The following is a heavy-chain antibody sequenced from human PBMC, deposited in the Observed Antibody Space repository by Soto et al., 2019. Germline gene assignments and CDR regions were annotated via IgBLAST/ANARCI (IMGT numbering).Heavy chain of an antibody. D-gene: IGHD6-13*01. CDR1: GFTFSSYA. CDR2: ISGSGGST. V-gene: IGHV3-23*01. J-gene: IGHJ4*02. Sequence: GGSLRLSCAASGFTFSSYAMSWVRQAPGKGLEWVPAISGSGGSTYYADSVKGRFTISRDNSKNTLYLQMNSLRAEDTAVYYCAKGLYSSSWLEYYFDYWGQGTLVTVSS. CDR3: AKGLYSSSWLEYYFDY.